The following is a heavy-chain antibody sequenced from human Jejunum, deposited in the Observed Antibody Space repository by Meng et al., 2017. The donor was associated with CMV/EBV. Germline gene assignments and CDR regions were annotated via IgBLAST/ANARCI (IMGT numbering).Heavy chain of an antibody. D-gene: IGHD6-6*01. CDR2: ISSNSGSI. CDR3: AKVDSSSYYYYYGMDV. V-gene: IGHV3-9*01. J-gene: IGHJ6*02. CDR1: FTFGDYA. Sequence: FTFGDYAMHWVRQAPGKGLEWVSGISSNSGSIGYADSVKGRFTISRDNAKNSLYLQMNSLRAEDTALYYCAKVDSSSYYYYYGMDVWGQGTTVTVSS.